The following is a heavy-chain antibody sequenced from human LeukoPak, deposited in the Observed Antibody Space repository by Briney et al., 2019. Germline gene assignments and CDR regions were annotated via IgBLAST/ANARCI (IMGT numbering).Heavy chain of an antibody. CDR3: ARDDYDILTGYYKGLDY. CDR1: GYTFTGYY. CDR2: INPNSGGT. Sequence: ASVKVSCKASGYTFTGYYMHWVRQAPGQGLEWMGWINPNSGGTNYAQKFQGRVTMTRDTSISTAYMELSRLRSDDTAVYYCARDDYDILTGYYKGLDYWGQGTLVIVSS. D-gene: IGHD3-9*01. V-gene: IGHV1-2*02. J-gene: IGHJ4*02.